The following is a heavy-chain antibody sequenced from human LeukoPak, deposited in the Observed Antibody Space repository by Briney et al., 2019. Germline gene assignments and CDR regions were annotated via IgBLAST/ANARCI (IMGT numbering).Heavy chain of an antibody. CDR2: IWFDGSGT. Sequence: GGSLRLSCVASGFTFSNYGMHWVRQAPGKGLEWVAIIWFDGSGTYYADSVKGRVTFSRDNSKNTLYLQMNSLRAEDTAVYYCAKLAGISGWYVYYFDYWVQGTLVTVS. D-gene: IGHD6-19*01. CDR3: AKLAGISGWYVYYFDY. J-gene: IGHJ4*02. V-gene: IGHV3-33*06. CDR1: GFTFSNYG.